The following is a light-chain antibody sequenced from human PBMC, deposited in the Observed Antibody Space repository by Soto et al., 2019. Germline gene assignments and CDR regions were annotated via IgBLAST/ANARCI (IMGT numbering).Light chain of an antibody. CDR3: QSYDSSLSGYVV. V-gene: IGLV1-40*01. J-gene: IGLJ2*01. CDR1: GSNIGAGYD. Sequence: QSVLTQPPSVSGAPGQRVTFSCTGSGSNIGAGYDVHWYQQLPGTAPKLLIYGNSNRPSGVPDRFSGSKSGTSASLAITGLQAEDEADYYCQSYDSSLSGYVVFGGGTKLTVL. CDR2: GNS.